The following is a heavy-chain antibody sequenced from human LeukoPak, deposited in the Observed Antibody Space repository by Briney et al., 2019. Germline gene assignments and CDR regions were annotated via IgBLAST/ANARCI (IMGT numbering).Heavy chain of an antibody. CDR3: AKDSGCRSLGDFAY. Sequence: GGSLRLSCVAPGDTFMGSAIRCVRQAPGKGLEWVSGISGSGGITYYADSVKGRFTISRDNSKNTLYLQMNSLRAEDTAGYYCAKDSGCRSLGDFAYWGQGTLVTVSP. V-gene: IGHV3-23*01. CDR2: ISGSGGIT. D-gene: IGHD3-16*01. J-gene: IGHJ4*02. CDR1: GDTFMGSA.